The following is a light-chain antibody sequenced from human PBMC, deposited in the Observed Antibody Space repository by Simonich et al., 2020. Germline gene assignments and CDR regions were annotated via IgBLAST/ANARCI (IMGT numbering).Light chain of an antibody. V-gene: IGKV2-28*01. CDR2: LGS. CDR1: QSLLHSNGYNY. J-gene: IGKJ2*01. CDR3: MQALQTPYT. Sequence: DIVMTQSPLSLPVTPGEPASISCRSNQSLLHSNGYNYLDWYMQKPGQSQQLLIYLGSNRASGVPDRFSGSGSGTDFTLKISRVEAEDVGVYYCMQALQTPYTFGQGTKLEIK.